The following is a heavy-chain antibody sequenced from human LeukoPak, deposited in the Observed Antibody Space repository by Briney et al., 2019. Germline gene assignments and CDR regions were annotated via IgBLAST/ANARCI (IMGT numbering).Heavy chain of an antibody. CDR2: INHSGST. J-gene: IGHJ4*02. CDR1: GGSFSGYY. V-gene: IGHV4-34*01. D-gene: IGHD5-12*01. Sequence: PSETLSLTCAVYGGSFSGYYWSWIRQPPGKGLEWIGEINHSGSTNYNPSLKSRVTISVDTSKNQFSLKLSSVTAADTAVYYCARGGYSGYADFDYWGQRTLVTVSS. CDR3: ARGGYSGYADFDY.